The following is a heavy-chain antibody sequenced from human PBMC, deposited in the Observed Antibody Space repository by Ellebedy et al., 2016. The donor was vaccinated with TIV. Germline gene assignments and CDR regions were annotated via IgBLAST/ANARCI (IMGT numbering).Heavy chain of an antibody. CDR3: ASGVSSFDP. V-gene: IGHV4-61*05. CDR1: GGSISSSSYY. CDR2: IDYSGST. Sequence: SETLSLTCTVSGGSISSSSYYWGWIRQPPGKGLEWIGYIDYSGSTKTNPSLRSRVTISLDTSKNQFSLKLISVTAADTAVYYCASGVSSFDPWGQGTLVTVSS. J-gene: IGHJ5*02.